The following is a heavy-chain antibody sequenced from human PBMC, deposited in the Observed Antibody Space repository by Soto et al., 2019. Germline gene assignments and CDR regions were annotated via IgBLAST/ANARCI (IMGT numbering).Heavy chain of an antibody. CDR3: SRVTSIHVYCNGGTCSFDY. D-gene: IGHD2-15*01. J-gene: IGHJ4*02. CDR2: IIPVFGTT. Sequence: QVQLVQSGAEVKKPGSSVKVSCKASGGTFNNYAIHWVRQAPGQGLEWVGGIIPVFGTTKYAPKFQGRVTLTADVSTTTVFLEVNSLGSEDTAMYYCSRVTSIHVYCNGGTCSFDYWGQGTLVTVSS. V-gene: IGHV1-69*01. CDR1: GGTFNNYA.